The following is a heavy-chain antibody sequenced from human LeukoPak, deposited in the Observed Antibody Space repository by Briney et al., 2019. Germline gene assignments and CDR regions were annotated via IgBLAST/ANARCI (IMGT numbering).Heavy chain of an antibody. D-gene: IGHD3-22*01. J-gene: IGHJ3*02. CDR1: GYTFTSYG. CDR2: ISAYNGNT. CDR3: AGGSIYYDSSGYYKSNAFDI. V-gene: IGHV1-18*01. Sequence: APVKVSCKASGYTFTSYGISWVRQAPGQGLGWMGWISAYNGNTNYAQKLQGRVTMTTDTSTSTAYMELRSLRSDDTAVYYCAGGSIYYDSSGYYKSNAFDIWGQGTMVTVSS.